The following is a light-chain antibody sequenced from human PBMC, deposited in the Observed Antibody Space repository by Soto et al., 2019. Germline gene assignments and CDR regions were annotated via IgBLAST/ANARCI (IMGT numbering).Light chain of an antibody. CDR3: QQYYSYPWT. CDR2: AAS. Sequence: AIRMTQSPSSFSASTGDRVTITCRASQGISSYLAWYQQKPGKAPNLLIYAASTLQSGVPSRFSGSGSGTDFTLTIRRLQSEDFVTYYCQQYYSYPWTFGQGTKVEIK. J-gene: IGKJ1*01. V-gene: IGKV1-8*01. CDR1: QGISSY.